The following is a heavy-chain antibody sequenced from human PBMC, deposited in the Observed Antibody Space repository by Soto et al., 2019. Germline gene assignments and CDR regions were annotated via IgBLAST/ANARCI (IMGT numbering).Heavy chain of an antibody. V-gene: IGHV1-24*01. J-gene: IGHJ4*02. CDR1: GYSLTELS. CDR2: FDPEDGET. D-gene: IGHD2-15*01. CDR3: ARDLGGWPDY. Sequence: ASVKVSCKVSGYSLTELSMHWVRQAPGKGLEWMGGFDPEDGETAYAQKFQGRVTMTEDTSTSTAYMELRSLRSDDTAVYYCARDLGGWPDYWGQGTLVTVSS.